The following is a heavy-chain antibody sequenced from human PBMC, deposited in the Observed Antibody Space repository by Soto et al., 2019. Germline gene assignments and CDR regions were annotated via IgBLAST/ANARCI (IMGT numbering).Heavy chain of an antibody. CDR3: ARGYGCYFDD. J-gene: IGHJ4*02. V-gene: IGHV1-69*01. Sequence: QVQLVQSGAEVKKPGSSVKVSCKASGVTINSFAVTWVRQAPGQGLQWLGGTTPLFETTNYAQNFQGRVTITADESTTTSELELRGLASEKTAGYLCARGYGCYFDDWGQGTLVTVSS. CDR1: GVTINSFA. D-gene: IGHD4-17*01. CDR2: TTPLFETT.